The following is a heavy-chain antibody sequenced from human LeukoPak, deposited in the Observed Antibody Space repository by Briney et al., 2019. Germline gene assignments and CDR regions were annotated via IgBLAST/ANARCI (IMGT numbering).Heavy chain of an antibody. CDR3: ARTHDFRSGYYYMDV. Sequence: SETLSLTCTVSGGSISSYYWSWIRQPPGKGLEWIGYIYYSGSTNYNPSLKSRVTISVDTSKNQFSLKLSSVTAADTAVYYCARTHDFRSGYYYMDVWGKGTTVTVSS. J-gene: IGHJ6*03. CDR2: IYYSGST. V-gene: IGHV4-59*01. CDR1: GGSISSYY. D-gene: IGHD3-3*01.